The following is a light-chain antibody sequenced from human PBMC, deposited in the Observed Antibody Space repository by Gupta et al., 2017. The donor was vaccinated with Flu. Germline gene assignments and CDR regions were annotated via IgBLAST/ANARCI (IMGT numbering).Light chain of an antibody. CDR1: QGLVYSDGNTY. V-gene: IGKV2-30*01. J-gene: IGKJ1*01. CDR2: QVA. CDR3: MQGAHWPWA. Sequence: DVVMTQSPLSLPVTLGQPASISCRSSQGLVYSDGNTYLHWFQQRPGQSPRRLIYQVAHRESGVTDRFSGSGSGTEFTLKISRVEAEDVGIYFCMQGAHWPWAFGQGTTVEIK.